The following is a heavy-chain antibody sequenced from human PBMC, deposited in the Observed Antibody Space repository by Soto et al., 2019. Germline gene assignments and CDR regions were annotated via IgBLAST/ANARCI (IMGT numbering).Heavy chain of an antibody. D-gene: IGHD5-12*01. J-gene: IGHJ3*02. CDR2: INAGNGNT. Sequence: APMKVSPQASGYTLTSYAMHWVRQAPRQRLEWMGWINAGNGNTKYSQKFQGRVTITRDTSASTAYMELSSLRSEDTAVYYCARDLATMTHDAFDIWGQGTMVTVSS. CDR1: GYTLTSYA. V-gene: IGHV1-3*01. CDR3: ARDLATMTHDAFDI.